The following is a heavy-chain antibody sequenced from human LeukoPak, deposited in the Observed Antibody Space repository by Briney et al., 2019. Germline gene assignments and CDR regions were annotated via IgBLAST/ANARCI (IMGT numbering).Heavy chain of an antibody. CDR2: ISGSGGST. Sequence: GGSLRLSCAASGFTFSSYSMNWVRQAPGKGLEWVSAISGSGGSTYYADSVKGRFTISRDNSKNTLYLQMNSLRAEDTAVYYCANQEVPTPGPFYYYYGMDVWGQGTTVTVSS. J-gene: IGHJ6*02. D-gene: IGHD2-2*01. CDR3: ANQEVPTPGPFYYYYGMDV. V-gene: IGHV3-23*01. CDR1: GFTFSSYS.